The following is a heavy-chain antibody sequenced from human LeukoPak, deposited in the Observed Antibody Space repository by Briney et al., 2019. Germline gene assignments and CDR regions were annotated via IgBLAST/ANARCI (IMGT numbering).Heavy chain of an antibody. Sequence: SETLSLTCAVYGGSFSGYYWSWIRQPPGKGLEWIGEINHSGTTNYNPSLKSRVTISVDTSKNQFSLKLSSVTAADTAVYYCARAFVRCTNGVCLIAPDAFDIWGQGTMVTVSS. V-gene: IGHV4-34*01. CDR2: INHSGTT. CDR1: GGSFSGYY. J-gene: IGHJ3*02. D-gene: IGHD2-8*01. CDR3: ARAFVRCTNGVCLIAPDAFDI.